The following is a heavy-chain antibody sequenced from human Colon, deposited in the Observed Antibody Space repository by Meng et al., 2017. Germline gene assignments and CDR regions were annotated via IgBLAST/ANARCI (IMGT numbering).Heavy chain of an antibody. D-gene: IGHD1-26*01. CDR3: AREGSDSYIDH. J-gene: IGHJ4*02. V-gene: IGHV7-4-1*02. CDR1: GYSFTFFA. CDR2: SNKKTGNP. Sequence: QVQLVHDGAEMKKPGASVRISCKTSGYSFTFFAMNWVRQAPGRGLEWLGWSNKKTGNPTYDEDFTGRFVFSLDTSATTAYLEINSLRPDDTAVYYCAREGSDSYIDHWGQGTLAT.